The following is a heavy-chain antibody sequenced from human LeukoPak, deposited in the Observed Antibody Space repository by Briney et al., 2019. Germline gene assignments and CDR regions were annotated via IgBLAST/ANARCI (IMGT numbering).Heavy chain of an antibody. CDR1: GYTFTSYD. CDR3: ARDLGYYYDSSGYYLFDY. V-gene: IGHV1-2*02. D-gene: IGHD3-22*01. Sequence: ASVKVSCKASGYTFTSYDINWVRQATGQGLEWMGWINPNSGGTNYAQKFQGRVTMTRDTSISTAYMELSRLRSDDTAVYYCARDLGYYYDSSGYYLFDYWGQGTLVTVSS. CDR2: INPNSGGT. J-gene: IGHJ4*02.